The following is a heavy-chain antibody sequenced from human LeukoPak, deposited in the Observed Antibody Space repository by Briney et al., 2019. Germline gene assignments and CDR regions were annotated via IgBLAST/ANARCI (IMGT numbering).Heavy chain of an antibody. J-gene: IGHJ4*02. V-gene: IGHV1-3*01. D-gene: IGHD3-9*01. CDR2: INAGNGNT. CDR3: ARGYDILTGYPAGY. CDR1: GYTFTSYA. Sequence: ASVKASCKASGYTFTSYAMHWVRQAPGQRLEWMGWINAGNGNTKYSQEFQGRVTITRDTSASTAYMELSSLRSEDTAVYYCARGYDILTGYPAGYWGQGTLVTVSS.